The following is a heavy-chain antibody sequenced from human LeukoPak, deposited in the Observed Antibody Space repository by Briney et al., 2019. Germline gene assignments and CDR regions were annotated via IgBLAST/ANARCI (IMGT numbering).Heavy chain of an antibody. D-gene: IGHD3-22*01. V-gene: IGHV4-39*07. CDR2: IYYSGST. CDR1: GGSISSSSYY. J-gene: IGHJ4*02. CDR3: ARDMYYHDSSGYLFDY. Sequence: PSETLSLTCTISGGSISSSSYYWGWIRQPPGKGLEWIGSIYYSGSTYYNPSLKSRVTISVDTSKNQFSLKLSSVTAADTAVYYCARDMYYHDSSGYLFDYWGQGTLVTVSS.